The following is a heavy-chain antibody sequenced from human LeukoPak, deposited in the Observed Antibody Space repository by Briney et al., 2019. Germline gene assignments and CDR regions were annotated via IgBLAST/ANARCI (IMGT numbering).Heavy chain of an antibody. Sequence: PGGSLRLSCAASGFTFSDYYMSWIPQAPGKGLEWVSYISSSGSTIYYADSVKGRFTISRDNAKNSLYLPMDSLRAEDTAVYYCARDGAMIETFGWFDPWGQGTLVTVSS. CDR2: ISSSGSTI. D-gene: IGHD3-22*01. CDR3: ARDGAMIETFGWFDP. V-gene: IGHV3-11*01. J-gene: IGHJ5*02. CDR1: GFTFSDYY.